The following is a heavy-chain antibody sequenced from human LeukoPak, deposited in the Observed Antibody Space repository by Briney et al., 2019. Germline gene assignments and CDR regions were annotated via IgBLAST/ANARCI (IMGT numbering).Heavy chain of an antibody. CDR3: ARDGIITMVRGVMGPYNWFDP. CDR1: GFTFSSYA. D-gene: IGHD3-10*01. V-gene: IGHV3-30-3*01. CDR2: ISYDGSNK. Sequence: GGSLRLSCAASGFTFSSYAMHWVRQAPGKGLEWVAVISYDGSNKYYADSVKGRFTISRDNSKNTLYLQMNSLRAEDTAVYYCARDGIITMVRGVMGPYNWFDPWGQGTLVTVSS. J-gene: IGHJ5*02.